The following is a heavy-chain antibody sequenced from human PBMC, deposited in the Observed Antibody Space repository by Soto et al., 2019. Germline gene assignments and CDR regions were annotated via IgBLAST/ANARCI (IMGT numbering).Heavy chain of an antibody. CDR2: IKQDGSEK. Sequence: GGSLRLSCAASGFTFSSYWMSWVRQAPGKGLEWVANIKQDGSEKYYVDSVKGRFTISRDNAKNSLYLQMNSLRAEDTAVYYCARVPEARYSYGYFYYYYYMDVWGKGTTVTVSS. CDR1: GFTFSSYW. D-gene: IGHD5-18*01. CDR3: ARVPEARYSYGYFYYYYYMDV. J-gene: IGHJ6*03. V-gene: IGHV3-7*01.